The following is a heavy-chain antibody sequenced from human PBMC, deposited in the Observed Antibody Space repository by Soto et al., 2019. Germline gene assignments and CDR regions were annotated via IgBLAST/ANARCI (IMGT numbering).Heavy chain of an antibody. CDR1: GYTFSGFY. Sequence: ASVEVSCKASGYTFSGFYMHWVRQSPGQGLEWMGWINPNSGGTKSAEKFQGRVTMTRDTSISTAYMELSRLTSDDTAVYYCASAAVTGKAGLDFWGQGTQVIVSS. V-gene: IGHV1-2*02. D-gene: IGHD6-19*01. CDR3: ASAAVTGKAGLDF. CDR2: INPNSGGT. J-gene: IGHJ4*02.